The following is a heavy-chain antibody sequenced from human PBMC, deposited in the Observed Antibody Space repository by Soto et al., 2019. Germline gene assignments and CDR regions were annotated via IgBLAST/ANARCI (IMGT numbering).Heavy chain of an antibody. Sequence: PSETLSLTCAVCGVSCICYDLSWVRPPPGKGLEWIGEINHSGSTNYNPSLKSRVTISVDTSKNQFSLKLSSVTAADTAVYYCARGPTYYYGSGSYYRPYYYYYGMDVWGHGTTVTVSS. CDR2: INHSGST. CDR1: GVSCICYD. J-gene: IGHJ6*02. D-gene: IGHD3-10*01. CDR3: ARGPTYYYGSGSYYRPYYYYYGMDV. V-gene: IGHV4-34*01.